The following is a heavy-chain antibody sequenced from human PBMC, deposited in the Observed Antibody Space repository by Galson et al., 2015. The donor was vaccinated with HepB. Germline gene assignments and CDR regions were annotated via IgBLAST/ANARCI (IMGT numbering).Heavy chain of an antibody. CDR1: GGSLSSPAYY. V-gene: IGHV4-61*08. Sequence: TLSLTCTVSGGSLSSPAYYWSWIRQPPGKGLECIGYIYYSESTYYNPSLKSRVTMSVDTSKNQFSLKVSFVTAADTAVYYCATGYYYYYAMDVWGQGTTVTVSS. J-gene: IGHJ6*02. CDR3: ATGYYYYYAMDV. CDR2: IYYSEST.